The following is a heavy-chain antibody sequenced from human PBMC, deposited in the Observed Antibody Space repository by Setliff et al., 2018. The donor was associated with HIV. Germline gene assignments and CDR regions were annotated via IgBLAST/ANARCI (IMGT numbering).Heavy chain of an antibody. V-gene: IGHV3-21*01. CDR2: ISSSSSYI. CDR3: ARDFSNYYDSSGYTGDY. CDR1: GFTFSSYS. J-gene: IGHJ4*02. Sequence: PGGSLRLSCAASGFTFSSYSMNWVRQAPGKGLEWVSSISSSSSYIYYADSVKGRFTISRDNAKNSLYLQMNSLRAEVTAVYYCARDFSNYYDSSGYTGDYWGQGTLVTVSS. D-gene: IGHD3-22*01.